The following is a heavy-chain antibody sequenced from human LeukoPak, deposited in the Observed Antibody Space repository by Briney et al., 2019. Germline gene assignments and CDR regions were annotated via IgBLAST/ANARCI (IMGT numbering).Heavy chain of an antibody. CDR2: INPNSGGT. Sequence: GASVKVSCKASGYTFTGYYMRWVRQAPGQGLEWMGWINPNSGGTNCAQKFQGRVTMTRDTSISTAYMELSSLRSEDTAVYYCARPYDSLPGLNAFDIWGQGTMVTVSS. CDR3: ARPYDSLPGLNAFDI. V-gene: IGHV1-2*02. D-gene: IGHD3-22*01. J-gene: IGHJ3*02. CDR1: GYTFTGYY.